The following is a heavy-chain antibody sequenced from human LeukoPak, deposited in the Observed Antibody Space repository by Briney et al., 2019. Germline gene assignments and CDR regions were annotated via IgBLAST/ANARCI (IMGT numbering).Heavy chain of an antibody. CDR3: AGPEGYGARYDAFDI. CDR2: ISSSSSYI. J-gene: IGHJ3*02. Sequence: PGGSLRLSCAASGFTFSSYSMNWVRQAPGKGLEWGSSISSSSSYIYYADSVKCRVTIARDNAKNSLYLQMNSLRAEDTAVYYCAGPEGYGARYDAFDIWGQGTMVTVSS. V-gene: IGHV3-21*01. D-gene: IGHD4-17*01. CDR1: GFTFSSYS.